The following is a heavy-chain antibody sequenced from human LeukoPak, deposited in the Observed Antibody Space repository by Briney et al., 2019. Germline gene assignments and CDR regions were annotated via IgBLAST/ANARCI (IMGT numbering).Heavy chain of an antibody. V-gene: IGHV1-69*13. J-gene: IGHJ4*02. Sequence: ASVKASCKGSGGTFSRYTLNWVRQAPGQGLEWMGGISPLFGSAKYAQKFQGRVTITADESTSTAYMELSSLRSEDTALYYCARGYAPDYWGQGTLVTVSS. D-gene: IGHD3-16*01. CDR1: GGTFSRYT. CDR2: ISPLFGSA. CDR3: ARGYAPDY.